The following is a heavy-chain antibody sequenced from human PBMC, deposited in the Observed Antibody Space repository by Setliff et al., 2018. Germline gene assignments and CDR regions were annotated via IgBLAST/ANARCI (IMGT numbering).Heavy chain of an antibody. J-gene: IGHJ4*01. CDR2: IQKSGST. Sequence: SETLSLTCSVSGDSISRYYWSWIRQPPGKGLEWIGYIQKSGSTKYNPSLGSRITMSVDMSKNQFSPKLTSVTAADTAVYYCARDQYSSGWYGAPESYFDLWGHGILVTVSS. V-gene: IGHV4-59*01. CDR1: GDSISRYY. CDR3: ARDQYSSGWYGAPESYFDL. D-gene: IGHD6-19*01.